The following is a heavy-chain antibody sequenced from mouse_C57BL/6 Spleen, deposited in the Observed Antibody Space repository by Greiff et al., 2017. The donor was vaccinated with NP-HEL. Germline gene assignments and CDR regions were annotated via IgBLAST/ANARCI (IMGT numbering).Heavy chain of an antibody. J-gene: IGHJ2*01. V-gene: IGHV1-64*01. D-gene: IGHD2-3*01. CDR2: IHPNSGST. CDR1: GYTFTSYW. CDR3: ARALIYDGYYVGY. Sequence: QVQLQQPGAELVKPGASVKLSCKASGYTFTSYWMHWVKQRPGQGLEWIGMIHPNSGSTNYYEKFKSKATLTVDKSSSTAYMQLSSLTSEDSAVYYCARALIYDGYYVGYWGQGTTLTVSS.